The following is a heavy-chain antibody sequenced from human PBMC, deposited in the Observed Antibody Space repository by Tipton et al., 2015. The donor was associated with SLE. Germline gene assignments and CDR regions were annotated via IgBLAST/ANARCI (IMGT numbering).Heavy chain of an antibody. Sequence: VQLVQSGAEVKKPGSSVKVSCKASGGTFSSYAISWVRQAPGQGLEWMGGIIPIFGTANYAQKFQGRVTITTDESTSTAYMELSSLRSEDTAVYYCASGDCSSTSCYRAEYFRHWGQGTLVTVSS. D-gene: IGHD2-2*01. V-gene: IGHV1-69*01. CDR3: ASGDCSSTSCYRAEYFRH. CDR1: GGTFSSYA. CDR2: IIPIFGTA. J-gene: IGHJ1*01.